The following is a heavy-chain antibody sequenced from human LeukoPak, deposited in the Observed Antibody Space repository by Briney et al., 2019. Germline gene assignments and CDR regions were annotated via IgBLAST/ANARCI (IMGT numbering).Heavy chain of an antibody. D-gene: IGHD2-15*01. CDR1: GFTFSSYG. CDR3: ARGSLRYCSGGSCYGMDV. Sequence: PGGSLRLSCAASGFTFSSYGMHWVRQAPGKGLEWVAVIWYDGSNKYYADSVKGRFTISRDNSKNTLYLQMNSLRAEDTAVYYCARGSLRYCSGGSCYGMDVWGQGTTVTVSS. V-gene: IGHV3-33*01. CDR2: IWYDGSNK. J-gene: IGHJ6*02.